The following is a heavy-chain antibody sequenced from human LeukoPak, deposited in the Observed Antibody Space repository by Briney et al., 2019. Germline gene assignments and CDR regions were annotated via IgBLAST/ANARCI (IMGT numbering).Heavy chain of an antibody. Sequence: ASVKVSCKASGYTFTDYYMHWVRQAPGQGLEWMGWINTHTGNPTYAQGFTGRFVFSLDTSVSTAYLKISSLKAEDTAVYYCARRGYSYGYYWFDPWGQGTLVTVSS. D-gene: IGHD5-18*01. CDR2: INTHTGNP. V-gene: IGHV7-4-1*02. J-gene: IGHJ5*02. CDR3: ARRGYSYGYYWFDP. CDR1: GYTFTDYY.